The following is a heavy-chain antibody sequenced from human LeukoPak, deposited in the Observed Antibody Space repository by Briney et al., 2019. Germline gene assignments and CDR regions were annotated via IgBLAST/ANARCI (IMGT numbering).Heavy chain of an antibody. CDR2: IYSGGST. J-gene: IGHJ4*02. V-gene: IGHV3-53*01. CDR3: ASGIQLWPEFDY. D-gene: IGHD5-18*01. Sequence: GGSLRLSCAASGFTVSSNYMNWVRQAPGKGLEWVSVIYSGGSTYYADSVKGRFTISRDNSKNTLYLQMNSLRAEDTAVYYCASGIQLWPEFDYWGQGTLVTVSS. CDR1: GFTVSSNY.